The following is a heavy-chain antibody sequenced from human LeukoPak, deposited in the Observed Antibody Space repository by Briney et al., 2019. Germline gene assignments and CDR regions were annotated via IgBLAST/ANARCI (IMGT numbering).Heavy chain of an antibody. Sequence: ASVRLFYKASGYTFSSYGFSWVRQAPGQGLEWMGWINAYNGNTNYAQNLQGRVTMTTDTSTSTAYMELRSLRSDDTAVYYCARRQGTTFNFDSWGQGTLVTVSS. D-gene: IGHD1-1*01. J-gene: IGHJ4*02. V-gene: IGHV1-18*01. CDR3: ARRQGTTFNFDS. CDR2: INAYNGNT. CDR1: GYTFSSYG.